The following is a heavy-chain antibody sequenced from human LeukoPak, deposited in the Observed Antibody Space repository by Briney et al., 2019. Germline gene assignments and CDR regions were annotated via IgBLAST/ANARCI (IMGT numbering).Heavy chain of an antibody. CDR2: IYHSGST. Sequence: PSQTLSLTCTVSGGSISSSNWWSWVRQPPGKGLEWIGEIYHSGSTNYNPSLKSRVTISVDKSKNQFSLKLSSVTAADTAVYYCARVSPPTAYSSSPEYYFDYWGQGTLVTVSS. D-gene: IGHD6-6*01. CDR3: ARVSPPTAYSSSPEYYFDY. J-gene: IGHJ4*02. CDR1: GGSISSSNW. V-gene: IGHV4-4*02.